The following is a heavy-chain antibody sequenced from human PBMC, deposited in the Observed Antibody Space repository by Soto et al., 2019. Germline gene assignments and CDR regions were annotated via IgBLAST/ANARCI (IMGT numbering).Heavy chain of an antibody. CDR2: TYYRSKWYN. D-gene: IGHD2-15*01. CDR1: GDSVSSNSAA. V-gene: IGHV6-1*01. CDR3: ARDPGPVCSGGSCYPGDGYYYYGMDV. Sequence: SQTLSLTCAISGDSVSSNSAAWNWIRQSPSRGLEWLGRTYYRSKWYNDYAVSVKSRITINPDTSKNQFSLQLNSVTLEDTAVYYCARDPGPVCSGGSCYPGDGYYYYGMDVWGQGTTVTVSS. J-gene: IGHJ6*02.